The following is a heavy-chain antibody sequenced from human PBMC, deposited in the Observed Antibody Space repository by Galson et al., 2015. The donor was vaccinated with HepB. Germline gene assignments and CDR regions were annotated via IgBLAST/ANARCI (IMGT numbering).Heavy chain of an antibody. CDR3: VRGSTAPDY. J-gene: IGHJ4*02. CDR2: ISRGGDNS. D-gene: IGHD2-2*01. V-gene: IGHV3-23*01. Sequence: SLRLSCAACGFTFTSYGMSWVRQAPGKGLECVSAISRGGDNSDYADSVKGRFTVSRDSSTNTLYLQMNGLLADDTAIYYCVRGSTAPDYWGQGTLFTVSS. CDR1: GFTFTSYG.